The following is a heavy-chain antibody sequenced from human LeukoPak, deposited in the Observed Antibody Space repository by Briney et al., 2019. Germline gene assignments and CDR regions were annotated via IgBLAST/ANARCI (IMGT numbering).Heavy chain of an antibody. CDR2: IYPGDSDT. D-gene: IGHD3-3*01. CDR3: ARLEWAFGVHDYFDY. V-gene: IGHV5-51*01. J-gene: IGHJ4*02. CDR1: GYSFTSYW. Sequence: GESLKISCKGSGYSFTSYWIGWVRQMPGKGLEWMGIIYPGDSDTRYSPSFQGQVTISADKSISTAYLQWSSLKASDTAMYYCARLEWAFGVHDYFDYWGQGILVTVSS.